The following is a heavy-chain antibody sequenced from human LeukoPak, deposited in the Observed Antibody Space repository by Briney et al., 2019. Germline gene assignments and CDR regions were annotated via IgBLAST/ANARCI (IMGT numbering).Heavy chain of an antibody. D-gene: IGHD6-19*01. J-gene: IGHJ4*02. Sequence: GGSLRLSCAASGFTFSSYAMHWVRQAPGKGLEWVAVISYDGSNKYYADSVKGRFTISRDNSKNTLYLQMNSLRAEDTAVYYCASPKYSSGWHLFDYWGQGTLVTVSS. V-gene: IGHV3-30-3*01. CDR3: ASPKYSSGWHLFDY. CDR1: GFTFSSYA. CDR2: ISYDGSNK.